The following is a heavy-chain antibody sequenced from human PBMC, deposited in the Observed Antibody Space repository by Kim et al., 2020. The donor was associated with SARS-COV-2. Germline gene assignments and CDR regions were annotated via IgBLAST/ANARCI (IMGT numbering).Heavy chain of an antibody. CDR2: LSDNGGTT. D-gene: IGHD2-21*01. J-gene: IGHJ4*02. CDR1: GFTFNIYS. V-gene: IGHV3-23*01. CDR3: AKRVISGGYFDY. Sequence: GGSLRLSCAASGFTFNIYSMDWVRQAPAQVLEWVSGLSDNGGTTIYADSVKGRFTISRDNSKNTLYLQMNSLRAEDTAVYYCAKRVISGGYFDYWGQGTL.